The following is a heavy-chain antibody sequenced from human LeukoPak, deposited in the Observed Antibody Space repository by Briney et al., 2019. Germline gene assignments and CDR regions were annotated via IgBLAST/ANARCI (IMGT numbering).Heavy chain of an antibody. Sequence: SETLSLTCTVSGGSISSSSYYWGWIRQPPGKGLEWIGSIYYSGSTYYNPSLKSRVTISVDTSNNQFSLKLSSVTAADTAVYYCARVPRYCSSTSCYRGEYYFDYWGQGTLVTVSS. J-gene: IGHJ4*02. CDR3: ARVPRYCSSTSCYRGEYYFDY. CDR2: IYYSGST. V-gene: IGHV4-39*07. D-gene: IGHD2-2*01. CDR1: GGSISSSSYY.